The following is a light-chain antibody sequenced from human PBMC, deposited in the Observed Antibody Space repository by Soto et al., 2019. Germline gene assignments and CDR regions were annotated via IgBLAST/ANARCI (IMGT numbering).Light chain of an antibody. V-gene: IGLV2-23*02. J-gene: IGLJ3*02. CDR2: EVS. CDR3: CSYAVSSPPTV. Sequence: QSALTQPASVSGSPGQSITISCTGTSSDVGSYNLVSWYQQHPGKAPKLMIYEVSKRPSGVSNRFSGSKSGNTASLTISGLQAEEEADYYCCSYAVSSPPTVFGGGTKLTVL. CDR1: SSDVGSYNL.